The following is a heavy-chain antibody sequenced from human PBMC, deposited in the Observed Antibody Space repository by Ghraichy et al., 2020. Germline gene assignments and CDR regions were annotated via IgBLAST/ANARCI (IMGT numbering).Heavy chain of an antibody. D-gene: IGHD6-6*01. Sequence: LSLTCAASGFTFSSYDMHWVRQATGQGLEWVSAIGTAVDPYYPVSVKGRFTISRENAKNSLYLQMNSLRAGDTAVYYCARGTRAAFDIWGQGTMVTVSS. CDR2: IGTAVDP. CDR1: GFTFSSYD. CDR3: ARGTRAAFDI. J-gene: IGHJ3*02. V-gene: IGHV3-13*05.